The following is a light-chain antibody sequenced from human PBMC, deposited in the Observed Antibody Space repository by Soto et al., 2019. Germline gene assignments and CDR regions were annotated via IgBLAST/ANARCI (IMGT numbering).Light chain of an antibody. CDR2: GAS. CDR1: QSVSSN. CDR3: QQYNNWWT. J-gene: IGKJ1*01. Sequence: EIVMTQSPATLSMSPGERATLSCRASQSVSSNLAWYQQKPGQAPRILIYGASTRATGIPARFSGSGSGTEFTLTISSLQSEDFAVYYCQQYNNWWTFGQGTKVEIK. V-gene: IGKV3-15*01.